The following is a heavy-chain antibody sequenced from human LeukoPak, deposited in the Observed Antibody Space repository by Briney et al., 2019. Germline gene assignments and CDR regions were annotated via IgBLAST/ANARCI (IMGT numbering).Heavy chain of an antibody. CDR1: GFTFSDYY. J-gene: IGHJ4*02. V-gene: IGHV4-34*01. CDR2: INHSGST. CDR3: ARGPGTWYYY. Sequence: GSLRLSCAASGFTFSDYYMSWIRQPPGKGLEWIGEINHSGSTNYNPSLKSRVTISIDTSKNQFSLKLSSVTAADTALYYCARGPGTWYYYWGQGTLVTVSS. D-gene: IGHD6-13*01.